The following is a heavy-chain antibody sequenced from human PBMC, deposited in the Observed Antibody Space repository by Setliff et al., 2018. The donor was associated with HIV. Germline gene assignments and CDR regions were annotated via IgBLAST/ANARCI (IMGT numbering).Heavy chain of an antibody. J-gene: IGHJ6*03. CDR2: IYSGGST. CDR3: ARGDGYRLGGYSYMDV. V-gene: IGHV3-53*01. D-gene: IGHD5-12*01. CDR1: GFTVSSNY. Sequence: GGSLRLSCAASGFTVSSNYMSWVRQAPGKGLAWVSVIYSGGSTYYADSVRGRFTISRDNSKNPLYLQMNSRRAEDTAVYYCARGDGYRLGGYSYMDVWGKGTTVTVSS.